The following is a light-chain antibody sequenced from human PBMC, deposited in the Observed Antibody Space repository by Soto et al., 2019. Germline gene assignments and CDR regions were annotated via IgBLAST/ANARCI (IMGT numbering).Light chain of an antibody. J-gene: IGLJ2*01. Sequence: QSALTQPPSASGSPGQSVTISCTGTSSDIGGYKYVSWYQQKSGKAPKLIIYEVNERPSGVPDRFSGSKSGTSASLAITGLQAEDEADYYCQSYDNSLSGSWIFGGGTKLTVL. CDR2: EVN. V-gene: IGLV2-8*01. CDR3: QSYDNSLSGSWI. CDR1: SSDIGGYKY.